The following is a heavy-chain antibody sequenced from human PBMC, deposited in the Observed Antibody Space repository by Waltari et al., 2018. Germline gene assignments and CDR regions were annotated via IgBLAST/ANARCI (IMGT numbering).Heavy chain of an antibody. CDR1: GGTFRSYG. CDR2: INPILGIA. Sequence: QVHLVQSGAEVQQPGSSLTVSCRSSGGTFRSYGITGVRQAPGQGLEWWGGINPILGIANHAQKFQARVTITADKSTSTAYMELSSLRSEDTAVDYCESGADFGGGLNVWGQGTMVTVSS. V-gene: IGHV1-69*10. J-gene: IGHJ3*01. CDR3: ESGADFGGGLNV. D-gene: IGHD4-17*01.